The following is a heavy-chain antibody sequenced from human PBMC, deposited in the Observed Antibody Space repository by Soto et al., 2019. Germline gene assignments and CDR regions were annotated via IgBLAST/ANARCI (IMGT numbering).Heavy chain of an antibody. CDR1: GGSFSGYY. J-gene: IGHJ6*02. CDR2: INHSGST. V-gene: IGHV4-34*01. Sequence: SETLSLTGAVYGGSFSGYYWSWIRQPPGKGLEWIGEINHSGSTNYNPSLKSRVTISVDTSKNQFSLKLSSVTAADTAVYYCARGRRRYFDWLSMPGGMDVWGQGTTVTVSS. D-gene: IGHD3-9*01. CDR3: ARGRRRYFDWLSMPGGMDV.